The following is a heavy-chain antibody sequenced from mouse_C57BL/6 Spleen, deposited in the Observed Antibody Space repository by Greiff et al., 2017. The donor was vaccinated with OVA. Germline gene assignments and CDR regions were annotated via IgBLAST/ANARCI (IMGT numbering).Heavy chain of an antibody. CDR1: GYTFTDYY. CDR3: ARTSYSNEAMDY. CDR2: INPNDGGT. J-gene: IGHJ4*01. D-gene: IGHD2-5*01. Sequence: EVQLQQSGPELVKPGASVKISCKASGYTFTDYYMNWVKQSHGKSLEWIGDINPNDGGTSYNQKFKGKATLTVDKSSSTAYMELRSLTSEDSAVYYCARTSYSNEAMDYWGQGTSVTVSS. V-gene: IGHV1-26*01.